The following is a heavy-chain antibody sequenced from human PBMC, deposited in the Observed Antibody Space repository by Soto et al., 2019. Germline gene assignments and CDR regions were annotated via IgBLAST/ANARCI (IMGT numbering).Heavy chain of an antibody. CDR1: GGSISSSGYY. CDR2: IYYSGST. J-gene: IGHJ6*02. D-gene: IGHD6-19*01. V-gene: IGHV4-31*03. CDR3: ARGTGWYVYALEGYYYGLDV. Sequence: SETLSLTCTVSGGSISSSGYYWSWIRQHSGKGLEWIGHIYYSGSTYYSPSLESRVTISLDTSKNHFSLKLSSVTAADTAVYYCARGTGWYVYALEGYYYGLDVWGQGTTVTVSS.